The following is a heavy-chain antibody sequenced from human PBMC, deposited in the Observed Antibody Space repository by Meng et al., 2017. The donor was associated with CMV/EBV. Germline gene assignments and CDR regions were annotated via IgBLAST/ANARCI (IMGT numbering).Heavy chain of an antibody. CDR2: ISGSGGST. J-gene: IGHJ5*02. CDR1: GFTFSSYA. D-gene: IGHD3-3*01. CDR3: AKDGGGVITIFGVANPTGGFDP. V-gene: IGHV3-23*01. Sequence: GESLKISCAASGFTFSSYAMSWVRQAPGKGLEWVSAISGSGGSTYYADSVKGRFTISRDNSKNTLYLQMNSLRAEDTAVYYCAKDGGGVITIFGVANPTGGFDPWGQGTLVTLSS.